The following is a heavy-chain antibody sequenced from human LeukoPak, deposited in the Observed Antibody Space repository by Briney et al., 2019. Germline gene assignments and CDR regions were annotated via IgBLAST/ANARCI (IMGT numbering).Heavy chain of an antibody. Sequence: SETLSLTCAVYGGSFSGYYWSWVRQPPGKGLEWIGEINHSGSTNYNPSLKSRVTISVDTSKNQFSLKLSSVTAADTAVYYCAILAVAGTFDYWGQGTLVTVSS. J-gene: IGHJ4*02. CDR2: INHSGST. V-gene: IGHV4-34*01. CDR1: GGSFSGYY. D-gene: IGHD6-19*01. CDR3: AILAVAGTFDY.